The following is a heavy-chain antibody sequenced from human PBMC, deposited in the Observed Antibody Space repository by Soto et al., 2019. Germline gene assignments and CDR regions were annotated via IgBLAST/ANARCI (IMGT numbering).Heavy chain of an antibody. D-gene: IGHD2-8*01. CDR2: ISSSSSTI. Sequence: GGSLRLSCAASGFTFSSYSMNWVRQAPGKGLEWVSYISSSSSTIYYADSVKGRVTITRDTSASTAYMELSSLRSEDTAVYYCARAGMVANYYYYYGMDVWGQGTTVTVSS. V-gene: IGHV3-48*01. CDR3: ARAGMVANYYYYYGMDV. J-gene: IGHJ6*02. CDR1: GFTFSSYS.